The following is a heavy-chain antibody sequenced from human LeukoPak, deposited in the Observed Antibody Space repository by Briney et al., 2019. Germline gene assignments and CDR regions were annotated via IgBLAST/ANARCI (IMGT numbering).Heavy chain of an antibody. D-gene: IGHD3-10*01. J-gene: IGHJ6*03. Sequence: ASVKVSCKASGYTFTSYDINWVRQATGQGLEWMGWMNPNSGNTGYAQKFQGRVTMTRNTSISTAYMELSSLRSEDTAVYYCARGLILRFGDVRNYYYYMDVWGKGTTVTVSS. V-gene: IGHV1-8*01. CDR3: ARGLILRFGDVRNYYYYMDV. CDR1: GYTFTSYD. CDR2: MNPNSGNT.